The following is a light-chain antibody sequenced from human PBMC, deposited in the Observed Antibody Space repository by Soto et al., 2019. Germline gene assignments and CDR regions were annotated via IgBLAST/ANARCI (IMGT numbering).Light chain of an antibody. CDR2: KAS. CDR3: QQYNSYSRMYT. Sequence: DIQMTQSPSTLSASVGDRVTITCGASQSISSWLAWYQQKPGKAPKLLIYKASSLESGVPSRFSGSGSGTEFTLTISSLQPDDFAPYYCQQYNSYSRMYTFGQGTKLEIK. V-gene: IGKV1-5*03. J-gene: IGKJ2*01. CDR1: QSISSW.